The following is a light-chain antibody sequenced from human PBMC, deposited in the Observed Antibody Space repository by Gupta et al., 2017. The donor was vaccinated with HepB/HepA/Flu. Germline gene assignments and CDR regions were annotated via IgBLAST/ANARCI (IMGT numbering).Light chain of an antibody. J-gene: IGKJ4*01. Sequence: DIQMTQSPSSLSASVGDRVTITCRASQSINSYLNWYQQKPGKAPKLLIYAASSLQSGVPSRFSGSGSGTDFTLTISSLQPEGFASYYCQQSYSIPLTFGGGTKVEIK. CDR2: AAS. V-gene: IGKV1-39*01. CDR1: QSINSY. CDR3: QQSYSIPLT.